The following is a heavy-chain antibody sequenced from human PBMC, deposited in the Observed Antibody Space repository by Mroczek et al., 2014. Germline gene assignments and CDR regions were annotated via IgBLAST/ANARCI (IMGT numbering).Heavy chain of an antibody. Sequence: QVQLVESGGGVVQPGRSLRLSCAASGFTFSSYGMHWVRQAPGKGLEWVAVISYDGSNKYYADSVKGRFTISRDNSKNTLYLQMNSLRAEDTAVYYCARRGVVAVAGTLVDYYYGMDVWGPKGPTGHRLL. V-gene: IGHV3-30*03. CDR3: ARRGVVAVAGTLVDYYYGMDV. CDR2: ISYDGSNK. CDR1: GFTFSSYG. D-gene: IGHD6-19*01. J-gene: IGHJ6*01.